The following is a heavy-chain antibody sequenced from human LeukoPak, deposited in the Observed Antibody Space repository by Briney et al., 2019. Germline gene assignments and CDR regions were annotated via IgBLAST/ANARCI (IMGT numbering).Heavy chain of an antibody. CDR2: IRSGSTYT. CDR1: GFTCSNYD. D-gene: IGHD2-2*01. J-gene: IGHJ1*01. Sequence: GGSLRLSCSTSGFTCSNYDMNGVRQAPGKGLEWISSIRSGSTYTYYADPVKGRFTISRDNAKNSLYLQMNSLRAEDTAVYYCAKASRNCSRASCYEYFQHWGQGTLVTVSS. V-gene: IGHV3-21*04. CDR3: AKASRNCSRASCYEYFQH.